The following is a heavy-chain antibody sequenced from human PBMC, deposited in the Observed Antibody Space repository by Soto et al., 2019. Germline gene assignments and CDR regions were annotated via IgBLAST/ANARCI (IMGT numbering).Heavy chain of an antibody. CDR2: MTPNSGNT. D-gene: IGHD3-22*01. V-gene: IGHV1-8*01. Sequence: ASVKVSCKASVYSFIDYDINWVRQATGQGLEWMGWMTPNSGNTSYAQKFQGRVTMTRDTSTSTVYMELSSLRSEDTAVYYCARDPLYYDSSGYYPFDYWGQGTLVTVSS. CDR1: VYSFIDYD. J-gene: IGHJ4*02. CDR3: ARDPLYYDSSGYYPFDY.